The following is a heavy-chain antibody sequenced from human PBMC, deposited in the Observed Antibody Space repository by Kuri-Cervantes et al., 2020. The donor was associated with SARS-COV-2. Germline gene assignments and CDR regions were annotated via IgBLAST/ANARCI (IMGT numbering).Heavy chain of an antibody. V-gene: IGHV3-30*02. J-gene: IGHJ4*02. CDR1: GFPFSSYG. CDR2: IWYDGSNK. D-gene: IGHD2-21*01. CDR3: AKDRVGVQDF. Sequence: GESLKISCAASGFPFSSYGMHWVRQAPGKGLEWVAVIWYDGSNKYYADSVKGRFTISRDNSKSTLYLHMKSLRSEDTAMYYCAKDRVGVQDFWGQGTLVTVSS.